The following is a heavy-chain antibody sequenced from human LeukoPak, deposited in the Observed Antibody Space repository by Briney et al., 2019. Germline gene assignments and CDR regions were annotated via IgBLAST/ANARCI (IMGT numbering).Heavy chain of an antibody. CDR2: IYHSGST. J-gene: IGHJ5*02. CDR3: ARGLVFGVVIARRYWFDP. Sequence: SETLSLTCTVSGYSISSGYYWGWIRQPPGKGLEWIGSIYHSGSTNYNPSLKSRVTISVDTSKNQFSLKLSSVTAADTAVYYCARGLVFGVVIARRYWFDPWGQGTLVTVSS. D-gene: IGHD3-3*01. CDR1: GYSISSGYY. V-gene: IGHV4-38-2*02.